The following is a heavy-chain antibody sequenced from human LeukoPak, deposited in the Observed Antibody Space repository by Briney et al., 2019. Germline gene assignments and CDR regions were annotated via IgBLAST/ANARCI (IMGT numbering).Heavy chain of an antibody. Sequence: PSETLPLTCTVSGGSISSYYWSWIRQPPGKGLEWIGHIYYSGSTYYNPSLKSRVTISVDTSKNQFSLKLSSVTAADTAVYYCARHVGNSGSGSYLTYFDYWGQGTLVTVSS. CDR2: IYYSGST. V-gene: IGHV4-59*08. CDR3: ARHVGNSGSGSYLTYFDY. D-gene: IGHD3-10*01. CDR1: GGSISSYY. J-gene: IGHJ4*02.